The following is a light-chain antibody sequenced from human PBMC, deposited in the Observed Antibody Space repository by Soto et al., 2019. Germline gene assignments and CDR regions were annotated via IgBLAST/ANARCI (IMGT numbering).Light chain of an antibody. V-gene: IGKV3-11*01. CDR2: DAS. CDR1: QSVSSY. Sequence: EIVLTQSPATLSLSPGERATLSCRASQSVSSYFAGYQQKPGQAPRLLIYDASNRATGIAARFSGSGSGTDFTLTISSLEPEDVAVYYYQQHNNCPPITFGQGTLLEIK. CDR3: QQHNNCPPIT. J-gene: IGKJ5*01.